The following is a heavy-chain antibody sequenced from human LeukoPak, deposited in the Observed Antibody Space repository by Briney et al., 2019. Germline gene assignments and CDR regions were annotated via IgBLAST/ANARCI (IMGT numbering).Heavy chain of an antibody. CDR3: ARSMTPRTNGIGY. V-gene: IGHV3-30*03. Sequence: GGSLTLSCAASGVTFSSYGMHWVRQAPGKGLEWVTDISYDGSNKYYAASEKGRFTFSGDNSKNMLNLQMNSLRAADTAVYYCARSMTPRTNGIGYWGQGTLVIVSS. CDR1: GVTFSSYG. CDR2: ISYDGSNK. J-gene: IGHJ4*02. D-gene: IGHD1-26*01.